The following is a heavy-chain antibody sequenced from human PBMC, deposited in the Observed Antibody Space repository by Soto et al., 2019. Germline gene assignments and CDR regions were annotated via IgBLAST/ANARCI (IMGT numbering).Heavy chain of an antibody. CDR3: ARVERYSSGWGVFDY. J-gene: IGHJ4*02. CDR1: GGSISSYY. V-gene: IGHV4-59*01. CDR2: IYYSGST. Sequence: PSETLSLTCTVSGGSISSYYCSWIRQPPGKGLEWIGYIYYSGSTNYNPSLKSRVTISVETSKHQFSLKLSSVTAADTAVYYCARVERYSSGWGVFDYWGQGTLVTVSS. D-gene: IGHD6-19*01.